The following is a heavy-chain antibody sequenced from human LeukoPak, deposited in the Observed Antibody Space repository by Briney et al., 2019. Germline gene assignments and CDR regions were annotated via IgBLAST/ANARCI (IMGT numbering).Heavy chain of an antibody. D-gene: IGHD2-2*01. CDR1: GFAFGSYW. CDR3: ARTYCSSTSCYDY. CDR2: ISNDGTTT. J-gene: IGHJ4*02. V-gene: IGHV3-74*01. Sequence: GGSLRLSCAASGFAFGSYWMYWVRQAPGKGLVWVSRISNDGTTTNYADSVKGRFTVSRDNAKNTMYLQMNSLRTEDTAVYYCARTYCSSTSCYDYWGQGTLVTVSS.